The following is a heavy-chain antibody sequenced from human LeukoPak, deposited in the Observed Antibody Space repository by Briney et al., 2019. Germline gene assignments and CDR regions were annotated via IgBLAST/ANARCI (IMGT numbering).Heavy chain of an antibody. V-gene: IGHV3-53*05. D-gene: IGHD1-26*01. CDR3: ATNGYSGTYNRYFDS. J-gene: IGHJ4*02. CDR1: GFTVSSSY. CDR2: IYAGSTT. Sequence: GGSLRLSCAASGFTVSSSYMSWVRQAPGKGLEWVSVIYAGSTTYYPDSVKGRFTISRDDSKNTLYLQMDSLRSEDTAVYYCATNGYSGTYNRYFDSWGQGTLVTVSS.